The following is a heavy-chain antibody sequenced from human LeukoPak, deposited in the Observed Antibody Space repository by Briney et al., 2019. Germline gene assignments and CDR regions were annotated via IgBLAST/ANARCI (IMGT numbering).Heavy chain of an antibody. J-gene: IGHJ4*02. V-gene: IGHV4-59*08. Sequence: SETLSLTCTVSGGSISSYYWSWIRQPPGKGLEWIGYIYYSGSTNYNPSLKSRVTISVDTSKNQFSLKLSSVTAADTAVYYCARADSSGYDYEEGGGFDYWGQGTLVTVSS. CDR3: ARADSSGYDYEEGGGFDY. CDR2: IYYSGST. CDR1: GGSISSYY. D-gene: IGHD3-22*01.